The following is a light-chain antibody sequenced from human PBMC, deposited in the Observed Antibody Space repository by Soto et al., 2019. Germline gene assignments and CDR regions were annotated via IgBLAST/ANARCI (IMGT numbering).Light chain of an antibody. CDR3: CSYAGSSSYV. J-gene: IGLJ1*01. CDR1: SSDVGSYDL. CDR2: EGT. Sequence: QSALTQTASVSGSPGQSITISCTGTSSDVGSYDLVSWYQQHPGKGPKLMIYEGTKRPSGVSNRFSGSKSGNTASLTISGLQAADEGHYYCCSYAGSSSYVFGTGTKVTVL. V-gene: IGLV2-23*01.